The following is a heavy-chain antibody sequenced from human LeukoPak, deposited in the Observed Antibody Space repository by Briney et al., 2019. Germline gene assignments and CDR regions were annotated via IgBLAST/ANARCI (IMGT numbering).Heavy chain of an antibody. V-gene: IGHV3-23*01. J-gene: IGHJ3*02. CDR1: GFTFTSCA. CDR3: AKGYYSGSGSYYKQAFDI. Sequence: GGSLRLSCAASGFTFTSCAMSWVRQAPGKGLEWVSAVSATGGSTFHADSVKGRFIISRDNSKNTLYPQMDSLRAEDTAIYYCAKGYYSGSGSYYKQAFDIWGQGTMVTVSS. D-gene: IGHD3-10*01. CDR2: VSATGGST.